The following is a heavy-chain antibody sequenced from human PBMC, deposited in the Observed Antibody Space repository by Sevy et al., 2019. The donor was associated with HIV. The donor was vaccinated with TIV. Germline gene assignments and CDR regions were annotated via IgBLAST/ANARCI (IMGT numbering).Heavy chain of an antibody. J-gene: IGHJ4*02. V-gene: IGHV1-24*01. CDR1: GYTLTAFA. CDR2: FDPEDDER. D-gene: IGHD3-22*01. Sequence: ASVKVSCKVSGYTLTAFAMHWVRQAPGKGLEWMGTFDPEDDERIYAQKFQGRVSMTEDTSADTAYMEFSSLRSEDTAIYYCATTKDYYDSSAYPVDYWGQGTLVTVSS. CDR3: ATTKDYYDSSAYPVDY.